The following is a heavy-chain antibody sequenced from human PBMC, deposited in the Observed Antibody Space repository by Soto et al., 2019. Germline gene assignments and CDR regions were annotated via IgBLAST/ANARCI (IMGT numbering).Heavy chain of an antibody. CDR2: IYYSGST. D-gene: IGHD6-19*01. V-gene: IGHV4-61*01. J-gene: IGHJ4*02. CDR1: GGSVSSGSYY. Sequence: SETLSLTCTVSGGSVSSGSYYWSWIRQPPGKGLEWIGYIYYSGSTNYNPSLKSRVTISVDTSKNQFSLKLSSVTAADTAVYYCARTASGWSMYYFDYWGQGTLVTVSS. CDR3: ARTASGWSMYYFDY.